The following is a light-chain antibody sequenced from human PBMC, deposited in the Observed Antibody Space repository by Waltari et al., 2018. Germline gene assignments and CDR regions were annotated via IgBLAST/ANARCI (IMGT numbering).Light chain of an antibody. CDR3: YSTTDNNLGV. Sequence: SSELTQPSSVSVSPGQTARLPCSGDMLPKKYTRWFQQKPGQAPVLVLYQDSARPSGIPERFSGSSSGTTVTLTISGAQVEDEADYYCYSTTDNNLGVFGPGTRVTVL. V-gene: IGLV3-27*01. J-gene: IGLJ1*01. CDR1: MLPKKY. CDR2: QDS.